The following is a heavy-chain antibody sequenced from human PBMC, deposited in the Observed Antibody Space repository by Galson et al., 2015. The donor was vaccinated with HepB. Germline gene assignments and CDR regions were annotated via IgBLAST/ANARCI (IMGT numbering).Heavy chain of an antibody. CDR2: IRSKANSYAT. J-gene: IGHJ4*02. D-gene: IGHD2-2*01. Sequence: SLRLSCAASGFTFSGSAMHWVRQASGKGLEWVGRIRSKANSYATAYAASVKGRFTISRDDSRNTAYLQMNSLKTEDTAVYYCTAVVPAAMPLGHYWGQGTLVTVSS. V-gene: IGHV3-73*01. CDR1: GFTFSGSA. CDR3: TAVVPAAMPLGHY.